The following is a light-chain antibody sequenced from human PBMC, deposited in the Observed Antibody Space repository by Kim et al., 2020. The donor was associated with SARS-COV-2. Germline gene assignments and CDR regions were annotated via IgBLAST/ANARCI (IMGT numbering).Light chain of an antibody. CDR1: QSVGNW. V-gene: IGKV1-5*03. CDR2: SAS. J-gene: IGKJ2*01. CDR3: QQYDSYPRVT. Sequence: DIQMTQSPSTLSASVGDRVTITCRANQSVGNWLAWYQQKPGKAPKLLIYSASNLESGVPARFSGSGFGTEFTLTISSVQPEDSATYYCQQYDSYPRVTFGRGTKLEI.